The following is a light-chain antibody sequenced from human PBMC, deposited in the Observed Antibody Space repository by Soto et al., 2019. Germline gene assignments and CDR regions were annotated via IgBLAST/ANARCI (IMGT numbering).Light chain of an antibody. J-gene: IGLJ1*01. CDR3: NSYTSSSTPYV. V-gene: IGLV2-14*03. CDR1: SSDVGGYNY. Sequence: SVLPQAASVSGSPGQSITISCTGTSSDVGGYNYVSWYQHHPGKAPKLLIYDVSNRPSGVSNRFSGSKSGNTASLTISGLQAEDEADYFCNSYTSSSTPYVFATGTKVTVL. CDR2: DVS.